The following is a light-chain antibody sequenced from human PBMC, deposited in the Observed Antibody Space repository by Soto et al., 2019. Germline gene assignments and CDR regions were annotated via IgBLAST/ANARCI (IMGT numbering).Light chain of an antibody. CDR1: QSVSSN. Sequence: EIVMTQSPATLSVSPGERATLSCRASQSVSSNLAWYQQKPGQAPRLLIYSASTRAAGVPARFSGSGSGTEFTLTISSLQSEDFAVYYCQQYNNWPETFGQGTKVEIE. CDR3: QQYNNWPET. CDR2: SAS. V-gene: IGKV3-15*01. J-gene: IGKJ1*01.